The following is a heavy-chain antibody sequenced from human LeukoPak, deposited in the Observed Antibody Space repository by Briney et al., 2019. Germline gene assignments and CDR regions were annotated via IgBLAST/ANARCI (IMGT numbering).Heavy chain of an antibody. CDR1: GGSISSSSYY. J-gene: IGHJ4*02. D-gene: IGHD3-9*01. V-gene: IGHV4-39*07. CDR2: IYYSGST. Sequence: SETLSLTCTVSGGSISSSSYYWGWIRQPPGKGLEWIGSIYYSGSTYYNPSLKSRVTISVDTSKNQFSLKLSSVTAADTAVYYCARKLFNYDILTGYLASFDYWGQGTLVTVSS. CDR3: ARKLFNYDILTGYLASFDY.